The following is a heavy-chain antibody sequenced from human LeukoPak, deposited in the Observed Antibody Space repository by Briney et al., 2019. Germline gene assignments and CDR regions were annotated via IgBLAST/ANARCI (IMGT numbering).Heavy chain of an antibody. CDR3: ACYYDSSGCRPSPDY. J-gene: IGHJ4*02. CDR2: IIPIFGTA. CDR1: GGTFSSYA. Sequence: ASVKVSCKASGGTFSSYAISWVRQAPGQGLEWMGGIIPIFGTANYAQKFQGRVTITADESTSTAYMELSSLRSEDTAVYYCACYYDSSGCRPSPDYWGQGTLVTVSS. V-gene: IGHV1-69*13. D-gene: IGHD3-22*01.